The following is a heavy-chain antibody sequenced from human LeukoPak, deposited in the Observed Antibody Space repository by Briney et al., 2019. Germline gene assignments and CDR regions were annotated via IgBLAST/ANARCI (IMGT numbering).Heavy chain of an antibody. Sequence: PSETLSLTCDVYDGSFSGFFWGWIRQPPGQGLEWIGEINHSGITNYNPSLKSRVTMSVDTSKNQFSLKLSSVTAADTAVYFCARFTGYLYFGYWGQGTLVTVSS. CDR1: DGSFSGFF. V-gene: IGHV4-34*01. CDR3: ARFTGYLYFGY. D-gene: IGHD3-9*01. CDR2: INHSGIT. J-gene: IGHJ4*02.